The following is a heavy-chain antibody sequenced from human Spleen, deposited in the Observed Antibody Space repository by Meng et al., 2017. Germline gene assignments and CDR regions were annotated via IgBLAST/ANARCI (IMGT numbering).Heavy chain of an antibody. V-gene: IGHV4-34*01. Sequence: SETLSLTCAVYGGSFSGYYWTWIRQPPGKGLEWIGEINHSGGTNYNPSLKSRVTISVDTSKSQFSLNLGSVTAADTAVYYCAREPLWVAVAGTDVWGQGTTVTVSS. J-gene: IGHJ6*02. CDR3: AREPLWVAVAGTDV. CDR2: INHSGGT. CDR1: GGSFSGYY. D-gene: IGHD6-19*01.